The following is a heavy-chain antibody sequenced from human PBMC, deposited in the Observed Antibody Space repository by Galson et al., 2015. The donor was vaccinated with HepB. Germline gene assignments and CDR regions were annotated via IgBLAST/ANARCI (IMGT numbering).Heavy chain of an antibody. Sequence: SLRLSCAASGFTFDDYTMHWVRQAPGKGLEWVSLISWDGGSTYYADSVKGRFTISRDNSKNSLYLQMNSLRTEDTALYYCAKDASIAAAGSGMDVWGQGTTVTVSS. CDR2: ISWDGGST. V-gene: IGHV3-43*01. CDR3: AKDASIAAAGSGMDV. J-gene: IGHJ6*02. D-gene: IGHD6-13*01. CDR1: GFTFDDYT.